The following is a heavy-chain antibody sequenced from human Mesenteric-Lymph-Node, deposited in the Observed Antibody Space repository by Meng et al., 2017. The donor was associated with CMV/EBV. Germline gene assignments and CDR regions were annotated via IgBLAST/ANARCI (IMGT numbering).Heavy chain of an antibody. V-gene: IGHV1-2*02. CDR3: ALLTTVTLGGIDY. J-gene: IGHJ4*02. D-gene: IGHD4-11*01. Sequence: ASVKVSCKASGYTFTGYYIHWVRQAPGQGLEWMGWINPNSGGTNCAQKFQGRVTTTRNTSISTAYMELSSLTSEDAAVYYCALLTTVTLGGIDYWGQGTLVTVSS. CDR1: GYTFTGYY. CDR2: INPNSGGT.